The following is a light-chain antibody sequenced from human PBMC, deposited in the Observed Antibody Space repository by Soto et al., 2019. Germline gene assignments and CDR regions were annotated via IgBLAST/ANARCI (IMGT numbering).Light chain of an antibody. Sequence: EKVMTQSPATLSMTPGERATLSCRASQSVSSNLAWYQQKPGQAPRLLIYDASTRATGIPARFSGSGSGTEFTLTISSLQSEDLAVYYCQQYDDWPETFGQGTKVDIK. J-gene: IGKJ1*01. CDR3: QQYDDWPET. CDR2: DAS. CDR1: QSVSSN. V-gene: IGKV3-15*01.